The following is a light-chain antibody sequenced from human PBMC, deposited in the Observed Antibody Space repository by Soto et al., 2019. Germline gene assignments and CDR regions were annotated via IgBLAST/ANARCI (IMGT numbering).Light chain of an antibody. CDR3: QRYNNWPPIT. CDR2: GAS. Sequence: EIVMTQSPATLSVSPGERATLSCRASQSVSSDLAWYHQKPGQAPRLLIYGASTRATGIPARFSGSGSGTEFTLTISSLQSEDSAVYYCQRYNNWPPITFGQGTRLEIK. CDR1: QSVSSD. V-gene: IGKV3-15*01. J-gene: IGKJ5*01.